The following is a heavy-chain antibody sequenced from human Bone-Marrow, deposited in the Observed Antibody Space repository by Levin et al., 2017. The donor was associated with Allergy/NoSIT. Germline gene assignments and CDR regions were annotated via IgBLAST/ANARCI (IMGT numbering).Heavy chain of an antibody. Sequence: ASVKVSCIASGFSFSGYAMSWVRQAPGKGLQWVSSISGRGTNTYYADSVKGRFIISRDNSKNTLYLQMNSLRAEDTAVYFCAKDFNFDYGSGRGYDGFDIWGQGTMVTVSS. CDR2: ISGRGTNT. V-gene: IGHV3-23*01. CDR1: GFSFSGYA. J-gene: IGHJ3*02. CDR3: AKDFNFDYGSGRGYDGFDI. D-gene: IGHD3-10*01.